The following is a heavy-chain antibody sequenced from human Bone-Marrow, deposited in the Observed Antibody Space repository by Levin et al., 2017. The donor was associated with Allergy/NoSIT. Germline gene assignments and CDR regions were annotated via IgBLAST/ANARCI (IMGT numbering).Heavy chain of an antibody. CDR2: INPNSGAT. V-gene: IGHV1-2*06. D-gene: IGHD6-13*01. CDR3: ARDSSNWSSFDS. Sequence: ASVKVSCKASGYIFTAYHIHWVRRAPGQGLEWLGRINPNSGATNFAPKFHGRVTLTRDTSINTAHMELSSLRSDDTAVYYCARDSSNWSSFDSWGQGTLVTVSS. J-gene: IGHJ4*02. CDR1: GYIFTAYH.